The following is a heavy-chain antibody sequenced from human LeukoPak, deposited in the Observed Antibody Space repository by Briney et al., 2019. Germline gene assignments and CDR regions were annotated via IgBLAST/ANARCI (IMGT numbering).Heavy chain of an antibody. Sequence: SDTLSLTCTVSGGSISSSSYYWGWIRQPPGKGLEWIGSIYYSGSTYYNPSLKSRVTISVDTSKNQFSLKLSSVTAADTAVYYCARDKGMRDVNYYYYYMDVWGKGTTVTVSS. V-gene: IGHV4-39*07. CDR3: ARDKGMRDVNYYYYYMDV. CDR2: IYYSGST. J-gene: IGHJ6*03. CDR1: GGSISSSSYY.